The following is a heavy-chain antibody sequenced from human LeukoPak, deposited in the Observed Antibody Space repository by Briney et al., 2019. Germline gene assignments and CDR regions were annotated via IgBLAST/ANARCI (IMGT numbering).Heavy chain of an antibody. Sequence: GGSLRLSCAASGFTFSSYAMSWVRQAPGKGLEWVSAISGSGGSTYYADSVKGRFTISRDNSKDTLYLQMNSLRAEDTAVYYCAKCSGGSCYLDYWGQGTLVTVSS. V-gene: IGHV3-23*01. CDR3: AKCSGGSCYLDY. CDR2: ISGSGGST. J-gene: IGHJ4*02. D-gene: IGHD2-15*01. CDR1: GFTFSSYA.